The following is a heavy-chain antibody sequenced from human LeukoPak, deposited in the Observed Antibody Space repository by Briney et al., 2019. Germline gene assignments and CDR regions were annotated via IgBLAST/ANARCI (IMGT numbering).Heavy chain of an antibody. CDR2: IDPSDSYT. V-gene: IGHV5-10-1*01. Sequence: GESLKISCKGSGYSFTSYWISRVRQMPGKGLEWMGRIDPSDSYTNYSPSFQGHVTISADKSISTAYLQWSSLKASDTAMYYCARRRKAYDSSGYYLYYFDYWSQGTLVTVSS. CDR1: GYSFTSYW. J-gene: IGHJ4*02. CDR3: ARRRKAYDSSGYYLYYFDY. D-gene: IGHD3-22*01.